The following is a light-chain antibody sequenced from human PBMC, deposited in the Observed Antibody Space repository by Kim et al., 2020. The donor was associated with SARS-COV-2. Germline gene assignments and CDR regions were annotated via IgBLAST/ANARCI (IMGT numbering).Light chain of an antibody. CDR2: GAS. Sequence: SPGERATLSCRASQRVSSSYLAWYQQKPGQAPRLLIYGASSRATGIPDRFSGSGSGTDFTLTISRLEPEDFAVYYCKQYGSSTGTFGQGTKVDIK. J-gene: IGKJ1*01. CDR1: QRVSSSY. V-gene: IGKV3-20*01. CDR3: KQYGSSTGT.